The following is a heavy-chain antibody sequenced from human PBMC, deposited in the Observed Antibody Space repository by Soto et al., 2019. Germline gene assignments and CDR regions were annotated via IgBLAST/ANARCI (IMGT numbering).Heavy chain of an antibody. Sequence: QVQLVQSGAEVKKPGSSVKVSCKASGGTFSSYAISWVRQAPGQGLEWMGGIIPIFGTANYAQKFQGRVTITADESTSTAYMELSSLRSEDTAVYYCAICLYYYDSSGYYYANWYFDLWGRGTLVTVSS. V-gene: IGHV1-69*01. CDR3: AICLYYYDSSGYYYANWYFDL. CDR1: GGTFSSYA. CDR2: IIPIFGTA. D-gene: IGHD3-22*01. J-gene: IGHJ2*01.